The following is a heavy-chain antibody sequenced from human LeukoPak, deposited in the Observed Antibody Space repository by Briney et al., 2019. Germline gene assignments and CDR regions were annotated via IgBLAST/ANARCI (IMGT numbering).Heavy chain of an antibody. CDR1: GFTFSSYS. D-gene: IGHD3-9*01. CDR3: AKGRAAGLRYFDWLLFFDY. V-gene: IGHV3-23*01. J-gene: IGHJ4*02. CDR2: ISGSGGST. Sequence: GGPLRLSCAASGFTFSSYSMNWVRQAPGKGLEWVSAISGSGGSTYYADSVKGRFTISRDNSKNTLYLQMNSLRAEDTAVYYCAKGRAAGLRYFDWLLFFDYWGQGTLVTVSS.